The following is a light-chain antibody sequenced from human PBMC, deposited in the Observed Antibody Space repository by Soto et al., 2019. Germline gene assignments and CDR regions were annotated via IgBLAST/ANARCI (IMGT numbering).Light chain of an antibody. CDR2: KAS. Sequence: DIQMTQCPSTLSASVGARGAFYSAPSQTISSWLAWYQQKPGKAPKLLIYKASTLKSGVPARFSGSGSGTEFTLTISSLQPDDFATYYCQQYNTYSTFGQGTRLEIK. V-gene: IGKV1-5*03. J-gene: IGKJ5*01. CDR3: QQYNTYST. CDR1: QTISSW.